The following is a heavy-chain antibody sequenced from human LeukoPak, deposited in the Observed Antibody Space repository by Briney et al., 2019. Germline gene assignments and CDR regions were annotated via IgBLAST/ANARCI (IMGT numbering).Heavy chain of an antibody. V-gene: IGHV4-39*07. CDR3: ARGRRGNYFQDY. D-gene: IGHD1-26*01. CDR1: GGSISSYY. J-gene: IGHJ4*02. CDR2: LWSGTTT. Sequence: PSETLSLTCTVSGGSISSYYWGWIRQPPGKGLEWIGSLWSGTTTYYNPSLTSRVTIAVDTSKNQFSLILPSVTAADTAVYYCARGRRGNYFQDYWGQGTLVTVSS.